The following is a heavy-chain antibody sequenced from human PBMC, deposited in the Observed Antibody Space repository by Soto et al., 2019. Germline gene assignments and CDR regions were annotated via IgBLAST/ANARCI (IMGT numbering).Heavy chain of an antibody. CDR1: GGSFSGYY. J-gene: IGHJ6*03. CDR3: ARTYYDFWSGYYRYMDV. D-gene: IGHD3-3*01. Sequence: SETLSLTCAVYGGSFSGYYWSWIRQPPGKGLEWIGEINHSGSTNYNPSLKSRVTISVDTSKNQFSLKLSSVTAADTAVYYCARTYYDFWSGYYRYMDVWGKGTTVTVSS. V-gene: IGHV4-34*01. CDR2: INHSGST.